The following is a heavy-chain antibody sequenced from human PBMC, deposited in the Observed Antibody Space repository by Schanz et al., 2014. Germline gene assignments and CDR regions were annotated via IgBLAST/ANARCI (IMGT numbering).Heavy chain of an antibody. CDR2: INTKTGNP. J-gene: IGHJ4*02. V-gene: IGHV7-4-1*02. Sequence: QVHLVQSESELKNPGASVKVSCKTSGYSFSTYAMNWVRQAPGQGLEWMGWINTKTGNPTYAQGFTGRFVFSLDTSVSTTHLQITNRKADDTAVYYCARGYCAGTSCPIFDYGGQGTLVTVSS. CDR3: ARGYCAGTSCPIFDY. D-gene: IGHD2-2*01. CDR1: GYSFSTYA.